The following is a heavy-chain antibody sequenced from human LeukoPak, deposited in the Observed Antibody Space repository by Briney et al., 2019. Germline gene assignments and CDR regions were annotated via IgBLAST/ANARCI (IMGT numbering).Heavy chain of an antibody. CDR3: VRERLGAIVEN. V-gene: IGHV3-53*01. D-gene: IGHD3-16*02. J-gene: IGHJ4*02. CDR2: VYGNGNT. Sequence: GGSLRLSCAASGFSVANDRMSWVRQPPGKGLEWVSTVYGNGNTAYTDSVKGRFTISRDNSKNTLLLQMNSLRAEDTAVYFCVRERLGAIVENWGQGVLVIVSS. CDR1: GFSVANDR.